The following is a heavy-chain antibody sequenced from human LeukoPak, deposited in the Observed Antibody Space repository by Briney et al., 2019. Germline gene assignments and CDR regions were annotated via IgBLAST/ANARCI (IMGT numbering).Heavy chain of an antibody. D-gene: IGHD3-10*01. CDR2: IYYSGST. CDR1: GGSISSYY. CDR3: ARDFGDY. Sequence: SETLSLTCTVSGGSISSYYGSWIRQPPGKGLEWIGYIYYSGSTNYNPSLKSRVTISVDTSKNQFSLKLSSVTAADTAVYYCARDFGDYWGQGTLVTVSS. V-gene: IGHV4-59*01. J-gene: IGHJ4*02.